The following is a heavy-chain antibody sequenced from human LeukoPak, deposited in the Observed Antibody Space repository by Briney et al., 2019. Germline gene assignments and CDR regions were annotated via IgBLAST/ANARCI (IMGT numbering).Heavy chain of an antibody. D-gene: IGHD3-22*01. CDR2: IYHSGNT. CDR3: AISSYYRVWFDP. V-gene: IGHV4-4*02. CDR1: GTSISGSDW. Sequence: SETLSLTCVVSGTSISGSDWWSWVRQPPGKGLEWIGEIYHSGNTNYNPSLKSRVTISVDKSKNQFSLMLTSVTAADTAVYYCAISSYYRVWFDPWGQGTLVTVSS. J-gene: IGHJ5*02.